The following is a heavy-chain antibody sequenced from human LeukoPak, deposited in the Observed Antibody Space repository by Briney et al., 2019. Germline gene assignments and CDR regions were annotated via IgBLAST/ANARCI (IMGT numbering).Heavy chain of an antibody. Sequence: GGSLRLSCAASGFTFSSYWMSWVRQAPGKGLEWVASIKQDGSEKYYVDSVKGRFTIPRDNAKNSLYLQMNSLRAEDTAVYSCARVKDIVLMVYARYAFDIWGQGTMVTVSS. J-gene: IGHJ3*02. CDR3: ARVKDIVLMVYARYAFDI. D-gene: IGHD2-8*01. CDR2: IKQDGSEK. V-gene: IGHV3-7*01. CDR1: GFTFSSYW.